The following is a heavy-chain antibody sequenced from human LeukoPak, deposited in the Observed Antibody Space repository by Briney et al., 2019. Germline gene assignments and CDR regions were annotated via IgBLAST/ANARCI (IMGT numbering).Heavy chain of an antibody. CDR2: IYTSGST. Sequence: SETLSPTCTVSGYSISSGYYWGWIRQPAGKGLEWIGRIYTSGSTNYNPSLKSRVTMSVDTSKNQFSLKLSSVTAADTAVYYCARGGYYYDSSGYAYWGQGTLVTVSS. J-gene: IGHJ4*02. CDR3: ARGGYYYDSSGYAY. CDR1: GYSISSGYY. D-gene: IGHD3-22*01. V-gene: IGHV4-4*07.